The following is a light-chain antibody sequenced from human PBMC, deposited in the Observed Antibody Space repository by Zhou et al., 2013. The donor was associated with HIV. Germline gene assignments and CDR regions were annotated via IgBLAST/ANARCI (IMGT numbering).Light chain of an antibody. CDR2: AAS. V-gene: IGKV1-17*01. J-gene: IGKJ1*01. CDR1: QGISHD. CDR3: QEYEDFQWG. Sequence: DIQMTQSPSSLSASVGDKVTITCRASQGISHDLGWYQQKPGKPPKRLIYAASSLQNGVPSRFSGSGSGKEFTLTISSLQADDFATYYCQEYEDFQWGFGQGTKVEVK.